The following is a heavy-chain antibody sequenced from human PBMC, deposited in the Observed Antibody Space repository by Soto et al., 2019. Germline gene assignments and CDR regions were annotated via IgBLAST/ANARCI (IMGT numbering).Heavy chain of an antibody. V-gene: IGHV6-1*01. CDR3: ARASSSWYGKIHGFLYDGMDV. CDR2: TYYRSKWYN. CDR1: GDSVSSNSAA. Sequence: PSQTLSLTCAISGDSVSSNSAAWNWIRQSPSRGLEWLGRTYYRSKWYNDYAVSVKSRITINPDTSKNQFSLQLNSVTPEDTAVYYCARASSSWYGKIHGFLYDGMDVWGQGTTVTVSS. J-gene: IGHJ6*02. D-gene: IGHD6-13*01.